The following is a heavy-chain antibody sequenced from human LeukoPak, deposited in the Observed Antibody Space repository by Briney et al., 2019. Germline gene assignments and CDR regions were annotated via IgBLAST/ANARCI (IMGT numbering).Heavy chain of an antibody. CDR2: INPNSGGT. V-gene: IGHV1-2*02. CDR3: ARGSNWGWNWFDP. J-gene: IGHJ5*02. CDR1: GYTFTSYD. Sequence: ASVKVSCKASGYTFTSYDINWVRQAPGQGLEWMGWINPNSGGTNYAQKFQGRVTMTRDTSITTAYMELSRLTSDDTAVYYCARGSNWGWNWFDPWGQGTLVTVSS. D-gene: IGHD7-27*01.